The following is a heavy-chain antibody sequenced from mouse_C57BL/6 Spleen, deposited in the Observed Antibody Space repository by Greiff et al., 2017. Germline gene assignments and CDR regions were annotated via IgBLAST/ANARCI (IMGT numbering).Heavy chain of an antibody. V-gene: IGHV1-64*01. Sequence: QVQLQQPGAELVKPGASVKLSCKASVYTFTSYWLPWVKQRPGQGLEWIGMIHPNSGSTNYNEKFKSKATLTVDKSSSTAYMQLSSLTSEDSAVYYCARSGGSSYGFAYWGQGTLVTVSA. CDR2: IHPNSGST. CDR3: ARSGGSSYGFAY. J-gene: IGHJ3*01. D-gene: IGHD1-1*01. CDR1: VYTFTSYW.